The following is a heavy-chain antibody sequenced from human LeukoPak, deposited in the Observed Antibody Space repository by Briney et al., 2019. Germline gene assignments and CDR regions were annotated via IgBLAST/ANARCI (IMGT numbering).Heavy chain of an antibody. CDR3: ARLPPDCSSTSCWAYYFDY. D-gene: IGHD2-2*01. CDR1: GYSFTSYW. V-gene: IGHV5-51*01. J-gene: IGHJ4*02. Sequence: GESLKISCKGSGYSFTSYWLGWVRQMPGKGLEWMGIIYPGDSDTRYSPSFQGQVTISADKSISSAYLQWSSLKASDTAMYYCARLPPDCSSTSCWAYYFDYWGQGTLVTVSS. CDR2: IYPGDSDT.